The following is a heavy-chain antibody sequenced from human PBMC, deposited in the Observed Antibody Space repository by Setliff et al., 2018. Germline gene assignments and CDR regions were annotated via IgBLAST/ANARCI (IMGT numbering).Heavy chain of an antibody. V-gene: IGHV4-34*01. CDR2: INHSGST. D-gene: IGHD5-18*01. Sequence: SETLSLTCAVYGGSFSGYYWSWIRQPPGKGLEWIGEINHSGSTNDNPSLKSRVTMSVDTSKNQFSLKLNSVTAADTAVYYCARGGYSYGLGGFPLDYWGQGTLVTVSS. CDR1: GGSFSGYY. J-gene: IGHJ4*02. CDR3: ARGGYSYGLGGFPLDY.